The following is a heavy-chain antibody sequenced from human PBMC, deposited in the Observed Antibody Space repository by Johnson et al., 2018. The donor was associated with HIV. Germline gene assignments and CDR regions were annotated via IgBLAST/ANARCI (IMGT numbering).Heavy chain of an antibody. J-gene: IGHJ3*02. CDR1: GFTFSGYA. V-gene: IGHV3-23*04. CDR3: ARDLAIGGRTDAFDI. Sequence: VQVVESGGGLVQPGGSLRLSCAASGFTFSGYAMSWVRQAPGKGLEWVSLISGSGGTTYYADSVKGRFTISRDNAKNSLYLQMSSLRAEDTAVYYCARDLAIGGRTDAFDIWGQGTMVTVSS. CDR2: ISGSGGTT. D-gene: IGHD6-6*01.